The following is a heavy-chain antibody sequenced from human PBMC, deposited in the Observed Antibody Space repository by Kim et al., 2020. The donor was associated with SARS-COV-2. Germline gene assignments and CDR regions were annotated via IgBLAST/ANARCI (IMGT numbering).Heavy chain of an antibody. J-gene: IGHJ4*02. V-gene: IGHV4-59*13. D-gene: IGHD1-26*01. CDR2: MYHSGIT. Sequence: SETLSLTCTVSGGSITTYYWSWIRQPPGKGLEWIGYMYHSGITNYNPSLKSRVAMSVDTSKNQFFLKLTSVTAADTAVYFCAREPNNAYYGDFDNWGQGTLVIVSS. CDR1: GGSITTYY. CDR3: AREPNNAYYGDFDN.